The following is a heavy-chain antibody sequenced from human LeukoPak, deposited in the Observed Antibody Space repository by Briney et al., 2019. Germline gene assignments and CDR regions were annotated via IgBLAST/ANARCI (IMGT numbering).Heavy chain of an antibody. V-gene: IGHV3-74*01. Sequence: GGSLRLSCAGSGFTLSSNWMHWVRQAPGKGLVWVSRIYSDGSRTNYADSVKGRFTISRDNSKNTLYLQMNSLRAEDTAVYYCAKGDDSSSWYFDYWGQGTLVTVSS. CDR2: IYSDGSRT. CDR3: AKGDDSSSWYFDY. D-gene: IGHD6-13*01. CDR1: GFTLSSNW. J-gene: IGHJ4*02.